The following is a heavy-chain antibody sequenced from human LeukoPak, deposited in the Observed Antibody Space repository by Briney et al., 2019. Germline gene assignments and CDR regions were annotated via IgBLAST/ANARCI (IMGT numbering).Heavy chain of an antibody. Sequence: GGSLRLSCAASGFTFSDHNMDWVRQAPGKGLEWVGRIRNKVNSHTTEYSASVKGRFTISRDDSTNSVYLQMNSLKTEDTAVYYCVAMLRGLGHWAQGTLVTVSS. D-gene: IGHD3-10*01. CDR3: VAMLRGLGH. CDR1: GFTFSDHN. CDR2: IRNKVNSHTT. J-gene: IGHJ4*02. V-gene: IGHV3-72*01.